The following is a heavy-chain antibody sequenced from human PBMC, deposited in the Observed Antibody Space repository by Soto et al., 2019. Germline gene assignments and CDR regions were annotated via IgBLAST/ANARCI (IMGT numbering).Heavy chain of an antibody. CDR3: ARSSAGTTQLRYFDY. CDR2: IYHSGST. D-gene: IGHD4-4*01. Sequence: SETLSLTCAVSSGSISSSNWWSWVRQPPGKGLEWIGEIYHSGSTNYNPSLKSRVTISVDKSKNQFSLKLSSVTAADTAVYYCARSSAGTTQLRYFDYWGQGTLVTVSS. V-gene: IGHV4-4*02. J-gene: IGHJ4*02. CDR1: SGSISSSNW.